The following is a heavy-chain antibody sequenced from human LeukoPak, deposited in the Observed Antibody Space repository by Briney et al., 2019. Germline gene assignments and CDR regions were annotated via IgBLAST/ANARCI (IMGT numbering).Heavy chain of an antibody. D-gene: IGHD6-19*01. CDR2: SRNKANSYTT. CDR3: ARAYTSGWYSPGY. CDR1: GFTFSDHY. J-gene: IGHJ4*02. V-gene: IGHV3-72*01. Sequence: TGGSLRLSCAASGFTFSDHYMDWDRQAPGRGLEWVGRSRNKANSYTTDYAASVKGRFTISRDDSKNSLYLQMNSLKTEDTAVYYCARAYTSGWYSPGYWGQGTLLTVSS.